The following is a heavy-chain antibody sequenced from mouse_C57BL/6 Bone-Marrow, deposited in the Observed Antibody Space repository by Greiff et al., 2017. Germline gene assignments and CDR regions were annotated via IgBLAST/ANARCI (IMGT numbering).Heavy chain of an antibody. CDR2: IYPGSGNT. D-gene: IGHD1-1*01. CDR3: ARGDYGSSYWYFYV. CDR1: GYTFTDYY. J-gene: IGHJ1*03. V-gene: IGHV1-76*01. Sequence: QVQLKESGAELVRPGASVKLSCKASGYTFTDYYINWVKQRPGQGLEWIARIYPGSGNTTYNEKFKGKATMTAEKSSSTAYRQLSSLTSEDSAVYFCARGDYGSSYWYFYVWGTGTTVTVSS.